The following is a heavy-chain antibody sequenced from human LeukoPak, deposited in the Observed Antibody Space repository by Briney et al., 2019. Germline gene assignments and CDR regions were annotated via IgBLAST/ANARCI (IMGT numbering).Heavy chain of an antibody. CDR2: INPSGGST. CDR1: GYTFTSYY. V-gene: IGHV1-46*01. J-gene: IGHJ3*02. D-gene: IGHD1-26*01. Sequence: GASVKVSCKASGYTFTSYYMHWVRQAPRQGLEWMGIINPSGGSTSYAQKFQGRVTMTRDTSTSTVHMELSSLRSEDTAVYYCARVGGSVGAPPAGAFDIWGQGTMVTVSS. CDR3: ARVGGSVGAPPAGAFDI.